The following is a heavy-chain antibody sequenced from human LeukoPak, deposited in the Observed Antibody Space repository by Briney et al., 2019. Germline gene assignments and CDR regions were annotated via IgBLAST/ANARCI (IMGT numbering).Heavy chain of an antibody. CDR2: INQDGSEK. CDR1: GFTFRNSW. CDR3: VTESHY. J-gene: IGHJ4*02. Sequence: GGXLRLSCAASGFTFRNSWMSWVRQPPGKGLEWVANINQDGSEKYYVDSVKGRFTISRDNGKNSLYLQMNSLRVEDTALYYCVTESHYWGQGTLVTVSS. V-gene: IGHV3-7*01.